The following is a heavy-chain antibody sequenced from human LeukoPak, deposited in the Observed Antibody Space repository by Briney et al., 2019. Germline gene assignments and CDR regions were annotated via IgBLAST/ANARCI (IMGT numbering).Heavy chain of an antibody. CDR3: ARDGSTVTKRCYFDY. CDR2: ISYDGSNK. D-gene: IGHD4-17*01. Sequence: PGGSLRLSCAASGFTFSSYAMHWVRQAPGKGLEWVAVISYDGSNKYYADSVKGRFTISRDNSKNTLYLQMNSLRAEDTAVYYCARDGSTVTKRCYFDYWGQGTLVTVSS. CDR1: GFTFSSYA. V-gene: IGHV3-30-3*01. J-gene: IGHJ4*02.